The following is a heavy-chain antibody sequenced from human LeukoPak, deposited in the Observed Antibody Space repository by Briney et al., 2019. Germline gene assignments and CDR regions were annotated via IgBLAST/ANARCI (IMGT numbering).Heavy chain of an antibody. CDR2: ISGSGSAT. D-gene: IGHD2-2*02. CDR3: AKTEAPAAIRAGSDY. V-gene: IGHV3-23*01. Sequence: QPGGSLRLSCAASGFTFSSYAMSWVRQARGKGLAWVSTISGSGSATYNAGSVKGRFTTSTDNSNNTLYLQMNSLRAEDTAVYYCAKTEAPAAIRAGSDYWGQGTLVTVSS. J-gene: IGHJ4*02. CDR1: GFTFSSYA.